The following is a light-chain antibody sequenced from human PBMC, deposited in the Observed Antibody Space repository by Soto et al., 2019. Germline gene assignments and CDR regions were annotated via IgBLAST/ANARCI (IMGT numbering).Light chain of an antibody. CDR2: EVT. CDR1: SGDFGGDNF. CDR3: GSYAGTFYG. Sequence: QAALTQPPSASASPGQSVTISCTGTSGDFGGDNFVSWYQQYPGKAPKLMIFEVTKRPSGVPDRFSGSKSGNTASLSVSGLQAEDEADYYCGSYAGTFYGFGSGTKVTVL. J-gene: IGLJ1*01. V-gene: IGLV2-8*01.